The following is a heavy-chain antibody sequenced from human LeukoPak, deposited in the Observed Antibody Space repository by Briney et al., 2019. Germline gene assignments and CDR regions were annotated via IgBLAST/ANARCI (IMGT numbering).Heavy chain of an antibody. V-gene: IGHV3-9*01. J-gene: IGHJ3*02. D-gene: IGHD5-12*01. CDR1: GFTFDNYG. CDR3: AKGKDIPANLCAFDI. CDR2: ISWKSEII. Sequence: SGGSLRLSCATSGFTFDNYGMHWVRQAPGKGLEWVSGISWKSEIIGYVASVKGRFTISRDNAKNSLYLQMNSLRAEDTAVYYCAKGKDIPANLCAFDIWGQGTMVTVSA.